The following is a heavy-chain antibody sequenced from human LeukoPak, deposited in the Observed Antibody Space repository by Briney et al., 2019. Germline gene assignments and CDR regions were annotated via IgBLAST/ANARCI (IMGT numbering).Heavy chain of an antibody. J-gene: IGHJ4*02. CDR1: GGTFSSYA. V-gene: IGHV1-8*02. CDR3: ARGGYSYGLGDY. Sequence: GSSVKVSCKASGGTFSSYAISWVRQAPGQGLEWMGWMNPNSGNTGYAQKFQGRVTMTRNTSISTAYMELSSLRSEDTAVYYCARGGYSYGLGDYWGQGTLVTVSS. CDR2: MNPNSGNT. D-gene: IGHD5-18*01.